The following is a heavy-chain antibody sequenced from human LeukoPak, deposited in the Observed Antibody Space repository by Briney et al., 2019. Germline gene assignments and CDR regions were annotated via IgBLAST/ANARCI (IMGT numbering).Heavy chain of an antibody. CDR2: IYTTGTT. J-gene: IGHJ4*02. V-gene: IGHV4-4*07. D-gene: IGHD3-10*01. Sequence: SETLSLTCTVSGCSINSYYWGWVRQPAGKGLEWIGRIYTTGTTNYSPSLKSRLTMSLDTSKNQFSLKFCGRQGYTASYYFVDYWSQGTLVTVSS. CDR3: DY. CDR1: GCSINSYY.